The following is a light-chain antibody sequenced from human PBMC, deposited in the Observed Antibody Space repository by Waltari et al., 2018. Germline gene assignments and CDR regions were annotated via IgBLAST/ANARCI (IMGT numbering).Light chain of an antibody. J-gene: IGLJ3*02. CDR1: SGHSTYA. CDR3: QTWDTGIWV. CDR2: VNNDGSH. V-gene: IGLV4-69*01. Sequence: QLVLTQSSSASASLGASVKLTCTLSSGHSTYAIAWHQQQPEKGPRFLMKVNNDGSHNKGDGFLDRFSGSSSGAQRYLTSSSLQSEYEPDYYCQTWDTGIWVFGGGTKLTVL.